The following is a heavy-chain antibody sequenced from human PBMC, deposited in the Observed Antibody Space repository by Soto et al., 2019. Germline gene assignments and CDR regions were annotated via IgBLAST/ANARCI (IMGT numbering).Heavy chain of an antibody. D-gene: IGHD3-10*01. Sequence: SEILSLTCSVSDDSINSDKYYWGWIRQPPGKGLEWIGSIYYSGNAYYNPSLQSRVTISVDTSKNQFSLKLSSVTAADTAVYYCARHKFGELTSSWFDPWGQGTLVTVSS. CDR3: ARHKFGELTSSWFDP. J-gene: IGHJ5*02. V-gene: IGHV4-39*01. CDR2: IYYSGNA. CDR1: DDSINSDKYY.